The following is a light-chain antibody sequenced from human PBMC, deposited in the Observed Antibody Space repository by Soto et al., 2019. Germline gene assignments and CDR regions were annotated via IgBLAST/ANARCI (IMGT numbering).Light chain of an antibody. J-gene: IGKJ2*01. V-gene: IGKV2-24*01. Sequence: EIVMTQTPLSSRVTLGQPASISCRSSQSLVHSDGNTYLSWLHQRPGQPPRLLIYMSSNRFSGVPDRFSCSEAGTDFTLKISMVEAEDVWVYYCIRATQHYTFGQGTKLEIK. CDR1: QSLVHSDGNTY. CDR2: MSS. CDR3: IRATQHYT.